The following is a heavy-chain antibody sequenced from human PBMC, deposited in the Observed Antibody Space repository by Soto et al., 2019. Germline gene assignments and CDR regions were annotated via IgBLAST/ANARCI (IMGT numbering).Heavy chain of an antibody. V-gene: IGHV1-2*02. Sequence: QLHLVQSGAVVKKPGASVTVSCSASGYPVTAYYMHWVRQAPGRGLEWMGGINPATGAAKYTQTFQGRVTRTRDTSTSTVFMELSGLTFEDTAGFYCARGGGVGVAGSAAFDMWGQGTLVTVSS. CDR1: GYPVTAYY. D-gene: IGHD3-3*01. CDR2: INPATGAA. J-gene: IGHJ3*02. CDR3: ARGGGVGVAGSAAFDM.